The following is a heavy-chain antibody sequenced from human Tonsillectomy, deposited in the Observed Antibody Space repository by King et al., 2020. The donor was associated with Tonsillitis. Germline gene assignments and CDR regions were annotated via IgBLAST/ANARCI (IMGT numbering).Heavy chain of an antibody. CDR2: INHSAST. Sequence: QVQLQQWGARLLKPSETLSLTCAVYGGAFSGYYWTWIRQPPGKGLEWIGEINHSASTNYNPSLKIRVTISVDTPKNQFSLTLSCVTAADTAVYSCARGGGTICGVIVADSYYYYMDVWGKGTTVTVSS. CDR3: ARGGGTICGVIVADSYYYYMDV. V-gene: IGHV4-34*01. J-gene: IGHJ6*03. CDR1: GGAFSGYY. D-gene: IGHD3-3*01.